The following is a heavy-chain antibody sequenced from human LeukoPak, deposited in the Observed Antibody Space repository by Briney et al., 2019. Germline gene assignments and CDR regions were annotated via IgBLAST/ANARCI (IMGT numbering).Heavy chain of an antibody. D-gene: IGHD2-21*01. CDR2: ISGSGGST. Sequence: QAGGPLSLSCAASGFTFSSYDMSGLRQAPGKGLEGVTAISGSGGSTYYAASMKGRFTISRDNSKNTLYLQMDSLRAEDTAVYYCVGSPFVGDWGQGTLVTVSS. CDR3: VGSPFVGD. CDR1: GFTFSSYD. J-gene: IGHJ4*01. V-gene: IGHV3-23*01.